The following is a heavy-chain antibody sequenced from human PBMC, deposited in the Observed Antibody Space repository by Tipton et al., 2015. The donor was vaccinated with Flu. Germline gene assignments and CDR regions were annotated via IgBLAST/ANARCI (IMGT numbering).Heavy chain of an antibody. CDR1: QFTFSNYA. V-gene: IGHV3-30*17. D-gene: IGHD2-15*01. CDR2: ISYDGDTE. CDR3: AKGGGGNCSGGRCSNYYYYGMDV. Sequence: SLRLSCAASQFTFSNYAMHWVRQAPGKGLEWLAVISYDGDTEFYADSVKGRFIISRDNSKNTLSLQMNNLRPEETAVYYCAKGGGGNCSGGRCSNYYYYGMDVWGQGTTVTVSS. J-gene: IGHJ6*02.